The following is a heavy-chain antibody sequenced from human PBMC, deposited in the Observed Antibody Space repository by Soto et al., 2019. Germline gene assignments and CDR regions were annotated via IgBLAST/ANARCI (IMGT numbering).Heavy chain of an antibody. CDR2: INPNSGST. D-gene: IGHD2-2*01. V-gene: IGHV1-2*02. CDR3: ASVIVVPAATNWFDP. Sequence: ASVKVSCKASGYTFTGYYMHWVRQAPGQGLEWMGWINPNSGSTNYAQKFQGRVTMTRDTSISTAYMELSRLRSDDTAVYYCASVIVVPAATNWFDPWGQGTLVTVSS. J-gene: IGHJ5*02. CDR1: GYTFTGYY.